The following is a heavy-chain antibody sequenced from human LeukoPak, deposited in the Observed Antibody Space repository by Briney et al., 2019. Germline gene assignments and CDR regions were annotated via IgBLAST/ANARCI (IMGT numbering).Heavy chain of an antibody. D-gene: IGHD6-6*01. V-gene: IGHV4-61*02. J-gene: IGHJ4*02. Sequence: KTSETLSLTCTVSGGSISSGSYYWSWIRQPAGKGLEWIGRIYTSGSTNYNPSLKSRVTISVDTSKNQFSLKLSSVTAADTAVHYCARAGLYSSSSDYWGQGTLVTVSS. CDR3: ARAGLYSSSSDY. CDR2: IYTSGST. CDR1: GGSISSGSYY.